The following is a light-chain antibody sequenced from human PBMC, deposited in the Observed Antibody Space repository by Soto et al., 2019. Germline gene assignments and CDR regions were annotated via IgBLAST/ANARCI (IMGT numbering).Light chain of an antibody. Sequence: QLVLTQSPSASASLGASVKLTCTLSSGHSSYVIAWHQQQPQKGPRYLMKLNSDGSHSKGDGIPDRFSGSSSGAERYLTISGLQSEDEADYYCQTWGTGIWVFGGGTQLTVL. V-gene: IGLV4-69*01. J-gene: IGLJ3*02. CDR3: QTWGTGIWV. CDR1: SGHSSYV. CDR2: LNSDGSH.